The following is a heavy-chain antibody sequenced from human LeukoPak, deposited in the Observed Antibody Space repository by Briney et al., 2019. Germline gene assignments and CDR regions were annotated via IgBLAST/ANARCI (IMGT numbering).Heavy chain of an antibody. J-gene: IGHJ4*02. CDR3: ARGSIRGDYFDY. V-gene: IGHV4-34*01. CDR1: GGSFSGYY. Sequence: SETLSLTCAVYGGSFSGYYWSWIRQPPGKGLEWIGEINHSGSTNYNPSLKSRVTISVDTSKNQFSLKLSSVTAADTAVYYCARGSIRGDYFDYWSQGTLVTVSS. D-gene: IGHD3-10*01. CDR2: INHSGST.